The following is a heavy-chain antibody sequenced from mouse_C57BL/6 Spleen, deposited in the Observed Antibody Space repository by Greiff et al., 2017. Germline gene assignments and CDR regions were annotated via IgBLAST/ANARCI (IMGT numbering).Heavy chain of an antibody. CDR3: ANDGYDWYFDD. CDR1: GFTFSDYG. J-gene: IGHJ1*03. CDR2: ISSGSSTI. V-gene: IGHV5-17*01. D-gene: IGHD2-2*01. Sequence: EVMLVASGGGLVKPGGSLKLSCAASGFTFSDYGMPWVRQAPEKGLEWVAYISSGSSTIYSADTVQGRFTISRDNAKSTLYLQMTSLTSEDTAVYYCANDGYDWYFDDWGTGTTVTVSS.